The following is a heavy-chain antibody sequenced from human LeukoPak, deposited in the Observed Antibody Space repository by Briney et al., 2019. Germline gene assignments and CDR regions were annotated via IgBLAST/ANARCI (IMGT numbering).Heavy chain of an antibody. CDR2: INPIFGTA. CDR1: GGTFSSYA. D-gene: IGHD2-2*01. J-gene: IGHJ4*02. V-gene: IGHV1-69*13. CDR3: ARAPLGYCSSTSCYGIDY. Sequence: ASVKVSCKASGGTFSSYAISWVRQAPGQGLEWMGGINPIFGTANYAQKFQGRVTITADESTSTAYMELSSLRSEDTAVYYCARAPLGYCSSTSCYGIDYWGQGTLVTVSS.